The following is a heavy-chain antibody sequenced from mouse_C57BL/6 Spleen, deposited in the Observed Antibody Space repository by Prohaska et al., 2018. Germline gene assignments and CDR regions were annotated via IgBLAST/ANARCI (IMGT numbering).Heavy chain of an antibody. D-gene: IGHD4-1*02. J-gene: IGHJ3*01. V-gene: IGHV4-1*01. CDR2: INPDSSTI. CDR1: GIDFSRYW. CDR3: ASNWDVGFAY. Sequence: EVKLLQSGGGLVQPGGSLKLSCAASGIDFSRYWMSWVRRAPGKGLEWIGEINPDSSTINYAPSLKEKFIISRDNAKNTLNVQMSKVRSEDTAIYYCASNWDVGFAYWGQGTLVTVSA.